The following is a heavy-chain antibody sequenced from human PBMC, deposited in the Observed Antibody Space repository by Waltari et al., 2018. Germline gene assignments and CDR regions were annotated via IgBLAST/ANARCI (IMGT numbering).Heavy chain of an antibody. CDR1: GGSISSYY. Sequence: QVQLQESGPGLVKPSETLSLTCTVSGGSISSYYWSWIRQPPGKGLEWIGYIYYSGSTNYDPALKGRVTISVDTSKSQFSLKLSSVTAADTAVYYCARVDPRWYKFDYWGQGTLVTVSS. CDR2: IYYSGST. D-gene: IGHD1-1*01. J-gene: IGHJ4*02. CDR3: ARVDPRWYKFDY. V-gene: IGHV4-59*01.